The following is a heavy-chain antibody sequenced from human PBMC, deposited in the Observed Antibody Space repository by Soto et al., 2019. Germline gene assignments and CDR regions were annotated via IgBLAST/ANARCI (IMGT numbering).Heavy chain of an antibody. CDR3: ARVRDDYYYYYGMDV. J-gene: IGHJ6*02. CDR2: ISSSGSTI. V-gene: IGHV3-11*01. CDR1: GFTFSDYY. Sequence: QVQLVESGGGLVKPGGSLRLSCAASGFTFSDYYMSWIRQAPGKGLEWVSYISSSGSTIYYADSVKGRFTISRDNAKNSLYLQMNSLRGEDTXXXXCARVRDDYYYYYGMDVLGQGTTVTVSS.